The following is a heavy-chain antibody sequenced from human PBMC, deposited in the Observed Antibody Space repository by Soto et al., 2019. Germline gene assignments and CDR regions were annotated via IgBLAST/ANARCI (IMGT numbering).Heavy chain of an antibody. J-gene: IGHJ5*02. CDR1: GASISSYF. D-gene: IGHD6-19*01. V-gene: IGHV4-4*07. Sequence: WETLALTCTVSGASISSYFWTWIRRPAGKGLDWIGRISTTGTTNYNPSLKSRFTMSVDTSENPFSLNLSSVTAADTAVYYCAREAGPDGWFDPWGQGTLVNSPQ. CDR3: AREAGPDGWFDP. CDR2: ISTTGTT.